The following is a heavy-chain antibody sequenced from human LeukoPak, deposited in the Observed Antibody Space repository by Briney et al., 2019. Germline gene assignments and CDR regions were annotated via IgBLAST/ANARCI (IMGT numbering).Heavy chain of an antibody. J-gene: IGHJ4*02. CDR2: IKSKTDGATT. V-gene: IGHV3-15*01. CDR3: TTVDFDGYSTNY. D-gene: IGHD3-3*01. Sequence: RTGGSLRLSCAASGFTFTDAWMSWVRQAPGKGLEWVGRIKSKTDGATTDYAAPVKGRFTISRDDSKNTVYLQMNSLKTEDTAVYYCTTVDFDGYSTNYWGQGTLVPVSS. CDR1: GFTFTDAW.